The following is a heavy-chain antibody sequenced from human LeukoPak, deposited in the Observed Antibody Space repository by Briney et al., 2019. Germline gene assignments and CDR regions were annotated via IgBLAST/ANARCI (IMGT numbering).Heavy chain of an antibody. CDR2: LSSSGSII. V-gene: IGHV3-11*04. CDR1: GFTFSDYY. D-gene: IGHD3-22*01. Sequence: GGSLRLSCAASGFTFSDYYMTWIRQAPGKGLEGVSYLSSSGSIIYYADSVKGRFIISRDNAKNSLYLQMNSLRAEDTAVYFCARVGYDSSGRFDYWGQGTLVTVSS. J-gene: IGHJ4*02. CDR3: ARVGYDSSGRFDY.